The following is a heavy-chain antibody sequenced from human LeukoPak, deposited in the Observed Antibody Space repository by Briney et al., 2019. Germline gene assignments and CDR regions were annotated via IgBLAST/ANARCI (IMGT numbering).Heavy chain of an antibody. CDR2: INHSGGT. V-gene: IGHV4-34*01. CDR1: GGSFSGYY. D-gene: IGHD6-19*01. Sequence: SETLSLTCAVYGGSFSGYYWSWIRQPPGKGLEWIGEINHSGGTNYNPSLKSRVTISADTSKNQFSLKLSSVTAADTAVYYCARKGQQWLVRGPYNWFDPWGQGTLVTVSS. J-gene: IGHJ5*02. CDR3: ARKGQQWLVRGPYNWFDP.